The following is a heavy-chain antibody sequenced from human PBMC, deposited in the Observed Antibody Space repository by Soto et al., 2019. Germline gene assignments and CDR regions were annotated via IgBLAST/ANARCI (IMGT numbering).Heavy chain of an antibody. D-gene: IGHD3-10*01. CDR1: GFSFGNHG. J-gene: IGHJ4*02. CDR2: ISFDDSNK. V-gene: IGHV3-30*03. Sequence: RLSCVASGFSFGNHGMHWVRQARGKGLEWVALISFDDSNKKYADSVKGRFTISRDNSRNMLFLQMNSLRPDDTAVYYCVSTGPDWGQGTQVTVSS. CDR3: VSTGPD.